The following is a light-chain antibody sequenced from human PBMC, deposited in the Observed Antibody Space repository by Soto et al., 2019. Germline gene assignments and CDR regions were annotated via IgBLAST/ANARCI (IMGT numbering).Light chain of an antibody. CDR3: QQYFSAPFT. CDR1: RTLLNSSNNRNY. J-gene: IGKJ2*01. CDR2: WSS. Sequence: DTVMTQSPDSLAVSLGERATINCKSSRTLLNSSNNRNYVAWYQQKPGQPPKLLIYWSSTRESGVPDRFSGSGSGTDFTLTIISLETEDVAVYYCQQYFSAPFTFGQGTKLEIK. V-gene: IGKV4-1*01.